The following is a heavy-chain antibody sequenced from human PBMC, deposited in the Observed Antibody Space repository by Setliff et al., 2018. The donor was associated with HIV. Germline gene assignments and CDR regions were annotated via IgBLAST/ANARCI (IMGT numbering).Heavy chain of an antibody. J-gene: IGHJ5*02. V-gene: IGHV4-59*11. CDR1: GGSISSHY. Sequence: TLSLTCTVSGGSISSHYWSWIRQPPGKRLEWIGYIYYSGSTNYNPSLKSRVTISVDTSKNQFSLKLTSVTAADTAVYYCARSDPGDSGSLEDWFDPWGQGTLVTVSS. D-gene: IGHD3-10*01. CDR3: ARSDPGDSGSLEDWFDP. CDR2: IYYSGST.